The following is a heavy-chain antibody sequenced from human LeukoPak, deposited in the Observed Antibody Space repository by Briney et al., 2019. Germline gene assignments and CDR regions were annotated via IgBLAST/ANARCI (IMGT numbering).Heavy chain of an antibody. D-gene: IGHD3-22*01. J-gene: IGHJ4*02. V-gene: IGHV3-74*01. CDR1: GFTFSSYW. CDR3: ARPYYDSSYFDY. CDR2: INSDGSST. Sequence: GGSLRLSCVASGFTFSSYWMHWVRQAPGKGLVWVSRINSDGSSTSYADSVKGRFTISRDNAKNTLYLQMNSLRAEDTAVYYCARPYYDSSYFDYWGQGTLVTVSS.